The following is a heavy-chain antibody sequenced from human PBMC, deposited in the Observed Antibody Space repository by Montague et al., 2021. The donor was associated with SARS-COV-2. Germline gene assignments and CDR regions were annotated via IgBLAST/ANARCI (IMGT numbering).Heavy chain of an antibody. D-gene: IGHD4/OR15-4a*01. Sequence: PALVKPTQTLTLTCTFSGFSLSTSGVGVGWIRQPPGKALEWLALIYWDDDKRYSPSLKTRLTITKDTSKNQVVLTMTNMDPVDTGTYYCAHRLARHCDINAHLWCPFDYRGQGTLVTVSS. CDR3: AHRLARHCDINAHLWCPFDY. CDR2: IYWDDDK. J-gene: IGHJ4*02. V-gene: IGHV2-5*02. CDR1: GFSLSTSGVG.